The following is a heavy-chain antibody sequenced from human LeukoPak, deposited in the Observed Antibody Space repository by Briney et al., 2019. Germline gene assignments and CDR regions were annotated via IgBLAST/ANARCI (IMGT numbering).Heavy chain of an antibody. D-gene: IGHD4-11*01. J-gene: IGHJ4*02. CDR2: IRSKANSYAT. Sequence: GGSLRLSCAASGFTFSGSAMHWVRQASGKGLEWVGRIRSKANSYATAYAASVKGRFTISRDDSKNTAYLQMNSLKTEDTAVYYCARYSNYGLDYWGQGTLVTVSS. V-gene: IGHV3-73*01. CDR1: GFTFSGSA. CDR3: ARYSNYGLDY.